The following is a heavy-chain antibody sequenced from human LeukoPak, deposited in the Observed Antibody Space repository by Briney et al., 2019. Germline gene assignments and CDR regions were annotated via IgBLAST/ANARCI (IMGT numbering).Heavy chain of an antibody. V-gene: IGHV1-69*04. J-gene: IGHJ4*02. Sequence: SAVKVSCKASGGIFSSYAISWVRQAPGQGLEWMGRIIPILGISNYAQKFQGRVTITADKSTSTAYMDLSSLRSEDTAVYYCARDLPPYYFDYWGQGTLVTVSS. CDR2: IIPILGIS. CDR3: ARDLPPYYFDY. CDR1: GGIFSSYA.